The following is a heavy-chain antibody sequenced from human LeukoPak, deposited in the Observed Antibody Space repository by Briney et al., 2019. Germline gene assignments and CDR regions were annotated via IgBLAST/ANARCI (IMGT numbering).Heavy chain of an antibody. D-gene: IGHD2-2*01. CDR3: ASSYGVWMGVPSASDAFDI. CDR2: INPSGGST. V-gene: IGHV1-46*01. Sequence: ASVKVSCKASGYTFTSYYMHWVRQAPGQGLEWMGIINPSGGSTSYAQKFQGRVTMTRNTSISTAYMELSSLRSEDTAVYYCASSYGVWMGVPSASDAFDIWGQGTMVTVSS. J-gene: IGHJ3*02. CDR1: GYTFTSYY.